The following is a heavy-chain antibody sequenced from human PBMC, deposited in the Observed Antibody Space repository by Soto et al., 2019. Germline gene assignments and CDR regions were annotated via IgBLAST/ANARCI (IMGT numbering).Heavy chain of an antibody. CDR2: IIPIFGTP. J-gene: IGHJ6*02. D-gene: IGHD1-26*01. CDR1: GDTFNSYF. CDR3: ARHSGSYCYYYGMDV. V-gene: IGHV1-69*13. Sequence: ASVKVSCKASGDTFNSYFISWVRQAPGQGLEWMGGIIPIFGTPNYAQKFQGRVTITADESTSTAYMEVSSLRSEDTAVYYCARHSGSYCYYYGMDVWGQGTTVTVSS.